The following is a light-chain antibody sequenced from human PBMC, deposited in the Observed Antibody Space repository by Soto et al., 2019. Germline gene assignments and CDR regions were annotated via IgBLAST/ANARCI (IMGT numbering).Light chain of an antibody. Sequence: DIQMTQSPSSLSASVGDRVTITCRASQCIGNDLGWYQKKPGKAPKRLIYAASNLQSGVQTRFSGSTSGTQFTLTISSLQHEDSATYYCQQYIKYPLTFGVGTKVEVK. CDR1: QCIGND. V-gene: IGKV1-17*01. J-gene: IGKJ4*01. CDR3: QQYIKYPLT. CDR2: AAS.